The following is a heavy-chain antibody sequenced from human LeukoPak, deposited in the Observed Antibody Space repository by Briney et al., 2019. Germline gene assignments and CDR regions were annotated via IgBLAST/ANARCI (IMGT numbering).Heavy chain of an antibody. V-gene: IGHV1-18*01. Sequence: ASVKVSCKASGYTFTSYGISWVRQAPGQGLEWMGWISAYNGNTNYAQKFQGRVTMTTDTSTSTVYMELRSLRSDDTAVYYCARGSPPRRNYDSRGYYSYYFDYWGQGTLVTVSS. CDR2: ISAYNGNT. D-gene: IGHD3-22*01. J-gene: IGHJ4*02. CDR1: GYTFTSYG. CDR3: ARGSPPRRNYDSRGYYSYYFDY.